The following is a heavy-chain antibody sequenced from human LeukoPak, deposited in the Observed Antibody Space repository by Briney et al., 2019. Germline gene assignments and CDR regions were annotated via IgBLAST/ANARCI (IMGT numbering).Heavy chain of an antibody. J-gene: IGHJ6*03. D-gene: IGHD3-3*01. CDR1: GGSFSGYY. CDR2: INHSGST. V-gene: IGHV4-34*01. CDR3: ARGLLRFRPHYYYYMDV. Sequence: SETLSLTCAVYGGSFSGYYWSWIRQPPGKGLEWIGEINHSGSTNYNPSPKSRVTISVDTSKNQFSLKLSSVTAADTAVYYCARGLLRFRPHYYYYMDVWGKGTTVTVSS.